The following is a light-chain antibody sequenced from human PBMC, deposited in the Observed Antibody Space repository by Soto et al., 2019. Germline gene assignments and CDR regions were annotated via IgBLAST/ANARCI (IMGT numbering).Light chain of an antibody. CDR1: SSNIGRNT. J-gene: IGLJ2*01. CDR3: ATWDDSLKGVL. CDR2: SNN. Sequence: QSVLTQPPSASGTPGQRVIISCSGTSSNIGRNTVNWYQQLPGTAPKLLIYSNNQRPSGVPDRFSGSKSGTPASLAISGLQSEDEADYYCATWDDSLKGVLLGGGTKLTVL. V-gene: IGLV1-44*01.